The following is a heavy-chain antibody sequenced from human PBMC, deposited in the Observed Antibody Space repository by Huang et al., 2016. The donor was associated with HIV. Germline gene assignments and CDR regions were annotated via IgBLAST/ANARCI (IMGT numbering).Heavy chain of an antibody. CDR1: GFIFSDYW. Sequence: EVELAGSGGGSVRPGQSLRLSCLGSGFIFSDYWMHWVRQIPGKGVMWVARIESDGSSTSYADAVKGRFTIYRDNARNTVYLQMSSLRVDDTAVYYCVRAREKGYDFWSGYRYWGQGAQVTVSS. D-gene: IGHD3-3*01. CDR3: VRAREKGYDFWSGYRY. CDR2: IESDGSST. V-gene: IGHV3-74*02. J-gene: IGHJ4*01.